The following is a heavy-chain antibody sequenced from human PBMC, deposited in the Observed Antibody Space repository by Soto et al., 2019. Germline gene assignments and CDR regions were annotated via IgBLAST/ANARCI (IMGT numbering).Heavy chain of an antibody. D-gene: IGHD5-12*01. Sequence: QLQLQESGSGLVKPSQTLSLTCAVSGGSISSGGYSWSWIRQPPGKGLEWIGYIYHSGSTYYNPSLKSRVTIPVDRSKNQFSLKLSSVTAADTAVYYCASYIVATIRGGWFDPWGQGTLVTVSS. CDR1: GGSISSGGYS. CDR3: ASYIVATIRGGWFDP. CDR2: IYHSGST. V-gene: IGHV4-30-2*01. J-gene: IGHJ5*02.